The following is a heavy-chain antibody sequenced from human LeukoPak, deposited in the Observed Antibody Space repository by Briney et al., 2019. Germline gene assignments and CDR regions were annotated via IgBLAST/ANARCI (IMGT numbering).Heavy chain of an antibody. D-gene: IGHD3-16*01. CDR2: ISAYNGNT. CDR1: GYTFTSYG. J-gene: IGHJ6*03. CDR3: ARVFRHAVGWGSWWNYYYYMDV. Sequence: ASVKVSCKASGYTFTSYGISWVRQAPGQGLEWMGWISAYNGNTNYAQKLQGRVTMTTDTSTSTAYMELRSLRSDDTAVYYCARVFRHAVGWGSWWNYYYYMDVWGKGTTVTVSS. V-gene: IGHV1-18*01.